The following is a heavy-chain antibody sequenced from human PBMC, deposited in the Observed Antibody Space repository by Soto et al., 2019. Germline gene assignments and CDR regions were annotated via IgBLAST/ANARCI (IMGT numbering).Heavy chain of an antibody. D-gene: IGHD2-15*01. CDR1: GFTFSSYW. CDR2: IKQDGSEK. Sequence: PGGSLRLSCAASGFTFSSYWMSWVRQAPGKGLEWVANIKQDGSEKYYVDSVKGRFTISRDNAKNSLYLQMNSLRAEDTAVYYCAKDRYCSGGSCYSCFDYWGQGTLVTVSS. V-gene: IGHV3-7*05. CDR3: AKDRYCSGGSCYSCFDY. J-gene: IGHJ4*02.